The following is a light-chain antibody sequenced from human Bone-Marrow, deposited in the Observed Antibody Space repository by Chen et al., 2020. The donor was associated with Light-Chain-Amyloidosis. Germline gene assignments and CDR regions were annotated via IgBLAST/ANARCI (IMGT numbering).Light chain of an antibody. CDR3: QQYGTSPLT. CDR1: PTIRSNY. CDR2: GSS. Sequence: IVLTQPPGPRPLSPGEGHNLSSSASPTIRSNYLTWYQQKSGQAPRLLIYGSSSRATDIPNRFNGSVSGTDFTLTINRLEPEDFAMYYCQQYGTSPLTFGGGTKVEIK. J-gene: IGKJ4*01. V-gene: IGKV3-20*01.